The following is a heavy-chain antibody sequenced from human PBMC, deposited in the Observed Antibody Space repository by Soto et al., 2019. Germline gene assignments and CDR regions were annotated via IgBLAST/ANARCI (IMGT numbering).Heavy chain of an antibody. V-gene: IGHV5-10-1*01. CDR2: IHPSHSPP. CDR1: GYSFAGYW. CDR3: ARQIHDSDTGPNFQYYFDS. J-gene: IGHJ4*02. D-gene: IGHD5-18*01. Sequence: GESLKISCKGSGYSFAGYWITWVRQKPGKDLEWMGRIHPSHSPPKYSPSSRGYVTISLTKSITSVFLQWSSLRASDTAMYYSARQIHDSDTGPNFQYYFDSWGQGPPVTVAS.